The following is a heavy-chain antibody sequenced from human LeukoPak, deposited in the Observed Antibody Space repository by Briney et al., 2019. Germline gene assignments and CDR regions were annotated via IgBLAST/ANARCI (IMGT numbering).Heavy chain of an antibody. Sequence: GGSLRLSCAASGFTFSSYSMNWVRQAPGKGLVWVSAISGSGGSTYYADSVKGRFTISRDNAKNSLYLQMSNLRAEDTAVYFCARGGGLDVWGQGATVTVSS. D-gene: IGHD3-16*01. V-gene: IGHV3-21*04. CDR1: GFTFSSYS. CDR3: ARGGGLDV. J-gene: IGHJ6*02. CDR2: ISGSGGST.